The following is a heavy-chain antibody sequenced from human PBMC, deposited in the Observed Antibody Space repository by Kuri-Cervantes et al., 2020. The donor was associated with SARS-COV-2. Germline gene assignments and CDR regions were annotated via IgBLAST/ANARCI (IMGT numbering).Heavy chain of an antibody. V-gene: IGHV5-51*01. CDR3: ARPSDYCSSTSCLDY. D-gene: IGHD2-2*01. J-gene: IGHJ4*02. Sequence: ASVKVSCKGSGYSFTSYWIGWVRQMPGKGLEWMGIIYPGDSDTRYSPSFQGQVTISADKSISTAYLQWSSLKASDTAMYYCARPSDYCSSTSCLDYWGQGTLVTVSS. CDR2: IYPGDSDT. CDR1: GYSFTSYW.